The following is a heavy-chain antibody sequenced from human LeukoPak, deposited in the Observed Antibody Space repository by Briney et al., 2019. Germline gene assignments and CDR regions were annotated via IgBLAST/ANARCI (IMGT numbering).Heavy chain of an antibody. CDR3: MKPLTMIVVVITGFDY. CDR1: GFTFSSYA. Sequence: GGSLRLSCSASGFTFSSYAMHWVRQAPGKGLEYVSAISSNGGSTYYADSVKGRFTISRDNSKNTLYLQMSSLRAEHTAVYYCMKPLTMIVVVITGFDYWGQGTLVTVSS. J-gene: IGHJ4*02. V-gene: IGHV3-64D*06. CDR2: ISSNGGST. D-gene: IGHD3-22*01.